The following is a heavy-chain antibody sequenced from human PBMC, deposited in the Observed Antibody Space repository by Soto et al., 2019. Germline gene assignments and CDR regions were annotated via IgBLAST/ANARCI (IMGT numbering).Heavy chain of an antibody. J-gene: IGHJ4*02. CDR1: GGSISSSGYY. V-gene: IGHV4-39*01. D-gene: IGHD4-17*01. CDR2: IYYSGST. CDR3: ARLFSVYGDYGRDFDF. Sequence: QLQLQESGPGLVKPSETLSLTCTVSGGSISSSGYYWGWIRQPPGKGLEGIGTIYYSGSTYYNPSLKSRVTRSVDTSKNQFSLKLSSVTAADTAVYYCARLFSVYGDYGRDFDFWGQGTLVTVSS.